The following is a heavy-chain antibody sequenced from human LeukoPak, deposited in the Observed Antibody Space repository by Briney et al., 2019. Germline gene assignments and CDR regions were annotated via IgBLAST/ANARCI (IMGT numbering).Heavy chain of an antibody. D-gene: IGHD2-2*01. CDR3: AKGAFNIVVLPTARSRDYYYMDV. CDR2: ISAYNGNT. V-gene: IGHV1-18*01. J-gene: IGHJ6*03. Sequence: ASVKVSCKASGYTFTSYGISWVRQAPGQGLEWMGWISAYNGNTNYAQKLQGRVTMTTDTSTSTAYMELRSLRSDDTAVYYCAKGAFNIVVLPTARSRDYYYMDVWGKGTTVTISS. CDR1: GYTFTSYG.